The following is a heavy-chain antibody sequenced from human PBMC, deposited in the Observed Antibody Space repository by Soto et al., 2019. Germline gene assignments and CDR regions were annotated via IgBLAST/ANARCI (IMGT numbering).Heavy chain of an antibody. CDR1: EDSSNGDKDY. CDR2: INHSGST. D-gene: IGHD3-10*01. CDR3: AIGAGGVYYSYMDV. Sequence: SETLSVTCSVAEDSSNGDKDYWGRIRKPPGKGLEWIGKINHSGSTNYNPSLKSRVTISVDTSKNQFSLKLSSVTAADTAVYYCAIGAGGVYYSYMDVWGKGTTVTVSS. V-gene: IGHV4-34*01. J-gene: IGHJ6*03.